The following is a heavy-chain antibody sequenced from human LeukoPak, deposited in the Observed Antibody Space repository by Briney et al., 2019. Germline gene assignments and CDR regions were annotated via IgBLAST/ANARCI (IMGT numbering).Heavy chain of an antibody. CDR3: ARHGGGWFDP. J-gene: IGHJ5*02. Sequence: SETLSLTCTVSGGSISSSSYYWGWIRQPLGKGLEWIGRIYYSRSTYYNPSLKSRVTISVDTSKNQFSLKLSSVTAADTAVYYCARHGGGWFDPWGQGTLVTVSS. CDR1: GGSISSSSYY. V-gene: IGHV4-39*01. CDR2: IYYSRST. D-gene: IGHD3-10*01.